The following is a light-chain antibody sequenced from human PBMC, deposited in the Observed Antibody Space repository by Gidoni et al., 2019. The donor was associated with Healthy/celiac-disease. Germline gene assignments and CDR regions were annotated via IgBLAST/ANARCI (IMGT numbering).Light chain of an antibody. Sequence: QSALTQPASVSASPGQSITISCTGTSSDVGGYNYVSWYQQHPGNAPKLMIYEVSNRPSGVSNRFSGSKSGNTASLTISGLQAEDEADYYCSSYTSSSTYVVFGGGTKLTVL. CDR2: EVS. CDR3: SSYTSSSTYVV. V-gene: IGLV2-14*01. J-gene: IGLJ2*01. CDR1: SSDVGGYNY.